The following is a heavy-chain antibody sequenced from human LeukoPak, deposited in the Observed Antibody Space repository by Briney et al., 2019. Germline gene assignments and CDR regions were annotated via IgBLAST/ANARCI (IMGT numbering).Heavy chain of an antibody. Sequence: ASVKVSCKVSGYTLTELSMHWVRQAPGKGLEWMGGFDPEDGETIYAQKFQGRVTMTEDTSTDTAHMELSSLRSEDTAVYYCATLELMIVTASNAFDIWGQGTMVTVSS. D-gene: IGHD3-22*01. CDR1: GYTLTELS. J-gene: IGHJ3*02. CDR3: ATLELMIVTASNAFDI. CDR2: FDPEDGET. V-gene: IGHV1-24*01.